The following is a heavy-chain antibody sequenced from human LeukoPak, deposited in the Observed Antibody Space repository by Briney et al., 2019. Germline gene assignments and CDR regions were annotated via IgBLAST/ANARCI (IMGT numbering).Heavy chain of an antibody. V-gene: IGHV4-34*01. CDR2: INHSGNS. J-gene: IGHJ3*02. D-gene: IGHD3/OR15-3a*01. Sequence: SETLSLTCAVYGGSFSAYYWSWIRQPPGKGLEWIGEINHSGNSNYNPSLKSRVTISVDTSKNQFSLKLSSVTAADTAVYYCASAFWDWLLSSRAFDIWGQGTMVTVSS. CDR1: GGSFSAYY. CDR3: ASAFWDWLLSSRAFDI.